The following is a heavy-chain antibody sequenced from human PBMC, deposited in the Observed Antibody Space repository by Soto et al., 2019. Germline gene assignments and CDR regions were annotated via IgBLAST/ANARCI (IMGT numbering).Heavy chain of an antibody. D-gene: IGHD6-6*01. CDR2: IYYSGST. Sequence: PSXTLSLTCTVSGGSMSSYYWSWIRQPPVNGLAWIGYIYYSGSTNYNPSLKSRVTISVDTSKNQFSLKLSSVTAANTAVYYCARGPDGRRGIAARLAYWFDPWGQGTLVTVSS. V-gene: IGHV4-59*01. J-gene: IGHJ5*02. CDR1: GGSMSSYY. CDR3: ARGPDGRRGIAARLAYWFDP.